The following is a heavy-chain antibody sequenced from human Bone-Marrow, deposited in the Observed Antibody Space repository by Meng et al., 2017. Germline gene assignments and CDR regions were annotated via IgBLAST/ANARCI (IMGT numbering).Heavy chain of an antibody. CDR1: GFTFSNFG. J-gene: IGHJ4*02. Sequence: GESLKISCAASGFTFSNFGMHWVRQAPGKGLEWVSVIWYDGSNEYYADSVKGRFAISSDNSKNTLYLQMNSLRAEDTAVYYCSRTNYYGSGSYLDYWGQGTLVTVSS. CDR2: IWYDGSNE. V-gene: IGHV3-33*01. D-gene: IGHD3-10*01. CDR3: SRTNYYGSGSYLDY.